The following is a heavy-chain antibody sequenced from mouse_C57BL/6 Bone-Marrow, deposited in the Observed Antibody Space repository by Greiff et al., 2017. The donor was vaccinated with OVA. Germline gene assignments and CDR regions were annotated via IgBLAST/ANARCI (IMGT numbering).Heavy chain of an antibody. J-gene: IGHJ3*01. D-gene: IGHD1-1*01. V-gene: IGHV2-2*01. Sequence: VKLQESGPGLVQPSQSLSITCTVSGFSLTSYGVHWVRQSPGKGLEWLGVIWSGGSTDYNAAFISRLSISKDNSKSQVFFKMNSLQADDTAIYYCARKGYGSSFGFAYWGQGTLVTVSA. CDR2: IWSGGST. CDR3: ARKGYGSSFGFAY. CDR1: GFSLTSYG.